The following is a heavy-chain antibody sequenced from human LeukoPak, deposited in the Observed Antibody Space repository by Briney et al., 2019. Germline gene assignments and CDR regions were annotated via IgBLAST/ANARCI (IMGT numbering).Heavy chain of an antibody. J-gene: IGHJ3*02. CDR1: GYTFTSYY. CDR3: ARALGGPGSGSWEAFDI. D-gene: IGHD3-10*01. Sequence: VASVKVSCKASGYTFTSYYMHWVRQAPGQGLERMGIINPSGGSTSYAQKFQGRVTMTRDTSTSTVYMELSSLRSEDTAVYYCARALGGPGSGSWEAFDIWGQGTMVTVSS. CDR2: INPSGGST. V-gene: IGHV1-46*01.